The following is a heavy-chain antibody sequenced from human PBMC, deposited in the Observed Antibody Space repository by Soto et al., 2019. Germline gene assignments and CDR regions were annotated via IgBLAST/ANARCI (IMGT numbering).Heavy chain of an antibody. Sequence: GGSLRLSCAASGFTFSGYWMHWGRQAPGKGLEWVSYISSSSSTIYYADSVKGRFTISRDNAKNSLYLQMNSLRDEDTAVYYCARAVILRYFDWLVPDVWGQGTTVTVS. CDR2: ISSSSSTI. D-gene: IGHD3-9*01. J-gene: IGHJ6*02. CDR1: GFTFSGYW. CDR3: ARAVILRYFDWLVPDV. V-gene: IGHV3-48*02.